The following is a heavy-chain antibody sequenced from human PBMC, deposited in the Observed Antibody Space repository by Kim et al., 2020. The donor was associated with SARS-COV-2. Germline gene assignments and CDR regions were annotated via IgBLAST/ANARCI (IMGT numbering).Heavy chain of an antibody. CDR2: IKSKTDGGTT. CDR1: GFTFSNAW. Sequence: GGSLRLSCAASGFTFSNAWMSWVRQAPGKGLEWVGRIKSKTDGGTTDYAAPVKGRFTISRDDSKNTLYLQMNSLKTEDTAVYYCTTGYYDILTGYDENSKKLFDYWGQGTLVTVSS. J-gene: IGHJ4*02. D-gene: IGHD3-9*01. CDR3: TTGYYDILTGYDENSKKLFDY. V-gene: IGHV3-15*01.